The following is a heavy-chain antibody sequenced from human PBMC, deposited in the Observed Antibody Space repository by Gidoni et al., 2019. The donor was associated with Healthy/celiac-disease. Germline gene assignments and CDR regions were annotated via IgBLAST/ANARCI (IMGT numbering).Heavy chain of an antibody. CDR2: IYYSGGT. Sequence: QVQLQESGPGLVKPSETLSLTCTVSDGSISRYYWSWLRQPPGKGREWIGYIYYSGGTNYNPPLKSRVTISVDTSKNQFSLKLSSVTAADTAIYYCARDRRVVPAAIEYYYYMDVWGKGTTVTVSS. D-gene: IGHD2-2*02. CDR3: ARDRRVVPAAIEYYYYMDV. CDR1: DGSISRYY. V-gene: IGHV4-59*01. J-gene: IGHJ6*03.